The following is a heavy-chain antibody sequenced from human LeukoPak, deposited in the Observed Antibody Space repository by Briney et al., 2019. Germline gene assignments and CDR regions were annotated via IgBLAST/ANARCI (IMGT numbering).Heavy chain of an antibody. Sequence: PSETLSLTCTVSGGSISSGNYYYSWIRQPAGKGLEWLGRIYTSGTTDYNPSLKSRVTISVDTSKNQFSLKLTSVTAADTAVYYCTRAAGSGSLFTYHMDVWGKGTTVTVSS. D-gene: IGHD5-12*01. CDR3: TRAAGSGSLFTYHMDV. J-gene: IGHJ6*03. CDR1: GGSISSGNYY. CDR2: IYTSGTT. V-gene: IGHV4-61*02.